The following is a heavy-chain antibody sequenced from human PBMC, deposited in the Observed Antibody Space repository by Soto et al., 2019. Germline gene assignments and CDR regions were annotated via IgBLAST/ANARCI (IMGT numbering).Heavy chain of an antibody. J-gene: IGHJ4*02. CDR3: AKDISRGPTKNYDFWSGPDY. Sequence: PGGSLRLSCAASGFTFDEYAMHWVRQAPGKGLGWVSLISWDGSNRYYADSVQGRFTISRDNSKYSLYLQMNSLRAEDTASYYCAKDISRGPTKNYDFWSGPDYWGQGTLVTVSS. D-gene: IGHD3-3*01. CDR1: GFTFDEYA. CDR2: ISWDGSNR. V-gene: IGHV3-43D*04.